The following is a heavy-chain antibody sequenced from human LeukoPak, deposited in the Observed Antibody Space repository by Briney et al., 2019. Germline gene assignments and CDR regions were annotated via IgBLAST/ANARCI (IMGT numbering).Heavy chain of an antibody. J-gene: IGHJ4*02. V-gene: IGHV4-4*02. D-gene: IGHD6-13*01. Sequence: SETLSLTCTVSGGSISRSNWWSWVRQSPGKGLEWIGEIYDNGSTNYKSSLKSRVTISVDKSKNQFFLNLSPVTAADTAVYYCASPRAERSTWYAVDYWGQGILVTVSS. CDR2: IYDNGST. CDR1: GGSISRSNW. CDR3: ASPRAERSTWYAVDY.